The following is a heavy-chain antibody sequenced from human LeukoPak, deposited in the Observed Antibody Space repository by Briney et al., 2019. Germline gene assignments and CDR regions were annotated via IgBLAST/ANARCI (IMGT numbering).Heavy chain of an antibody. Sequence: SETLSLTCTVSGGSISSYYWSWIRRPPGKGLEWIGYIYYSGSTNYNPSLKSRVTISVDTSKNQFSLKLSSVTAADTAVYYCARYSSGWFDFFDYWGQGTLVTVSS. CDR1: GGSISSYY. CDR3: ARYSSGWFDFFDY. D-gene: IGHD6-19*01. CDR2: IYYSGST. J-gene: IGHJ4*02. V-gene: IGHV4-59*01.